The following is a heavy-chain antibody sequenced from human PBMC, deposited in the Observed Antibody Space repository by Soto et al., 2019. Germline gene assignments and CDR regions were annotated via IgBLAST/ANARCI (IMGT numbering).Heavy chain of an antibody. CDR1: GGSINSAGYY. Sequence: SETLSLTCTVSGGSINSAGYYWSWLRQHPGQGLEWIGNIYYSGSTNYKPSLKSRVTISIDTSKNHFSLNLSSVTAADTAVYYCARVQTIFGIITVFDYWGQGTLGHRLL. CDR3: ARVQTIFGIITVFDY. V-gene: IGHV4-31*03. D-gene: IGHD3-3*01. J-gene: IGHJ4*02. CDR2: IYYSGST.